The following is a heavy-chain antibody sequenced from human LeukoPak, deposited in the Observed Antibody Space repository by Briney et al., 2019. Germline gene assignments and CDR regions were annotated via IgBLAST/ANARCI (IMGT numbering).Heavy chain of an antibody. V-gene: IGHV3-7*03. CDR2: IKQDGSEK. CDR1: GFTFSSYW. J-gene: IGHJ3*02. D-gene: IGHD3-22*01. CDR3: AKSWNYYDSSGDDALDI. Sequence: GGSLRLSCAASGFTFSSYWMSWVRQAPGKGLEWVANIKQDGSEKYYVDSVKGRFTISRDNAKNSLYLQMNSLRVEDTAVYYCAKSWNYYDSSGDDALDIWGQGTMVTVSS.